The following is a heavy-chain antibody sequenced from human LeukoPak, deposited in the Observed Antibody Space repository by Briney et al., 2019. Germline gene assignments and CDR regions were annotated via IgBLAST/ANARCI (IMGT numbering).Heavy chain of an antibody. CDR1: GGSVSNYY. CDR2: IYHTGST. D-gene: IGHD7-27*01. Sequence: SETLSLTCTISGGSVSNYYWSWIRQSPGKGLEWIGYIYHTGSTSYSPSLKSRVTISADTSQNQFSLKLSSVTAADTAVYYCASRKLGNDYWGQGTLVTVSS. V-gene: IGHV4-59*02. CDR3: ASRKLGNDY. J-gene: IGHJ4*02.